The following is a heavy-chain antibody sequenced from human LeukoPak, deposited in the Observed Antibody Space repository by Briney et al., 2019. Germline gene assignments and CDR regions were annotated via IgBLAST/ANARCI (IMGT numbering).Heavy chain of an antibody. CDR1: GFTFNIYA. CDR3: AKDGRSDCSSAACSSPR. Sequence: GGPLRLSCAASGFTFNIYAMSWVRQAPGKGLEWVSAISDSGDSTYYTDSVKGRFTISRDNSKNTLYLQMNSLRAEDTAVYYCAKDGRSDCSSAACSSPRWGQGTLVTVSS. J-gene: IGHJ4*02. V-gene: IGHV3-23*01. D-gene: IGHD2-2*01. CDR2: ISDSGDST.